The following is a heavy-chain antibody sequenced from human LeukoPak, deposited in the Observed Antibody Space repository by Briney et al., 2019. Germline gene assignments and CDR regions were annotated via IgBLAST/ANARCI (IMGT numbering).Heavy chain of an antibody. J-gene: IGHJ4*02. D-gene: IGHD5-24*01. CDR3: ARRVDGYGFFDY. CDR2: IYPGDSDT. V-gene: IGHV5-51*01. CDR1: GSIFTSYW. Sequence: RAPLQISCKGSGSIFTSYWIGCVRPPPGKGLERMGIIYPGDSDTRYTPSCQGQVTISADKSISTAYLQWSSLKASDTAMYYCARRVDGYGFFDYWGQGTLFTVSS.